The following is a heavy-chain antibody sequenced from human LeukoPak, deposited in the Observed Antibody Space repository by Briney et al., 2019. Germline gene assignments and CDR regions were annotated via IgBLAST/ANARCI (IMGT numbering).Heavy chain of an antibody. D-gene: IGHD4-17*01. J-gene: IGHJ3*02. V-gene: IGHV3-20*04. CDR3: AKGRWTTVTTLAFDI. Sequence: GGSLRLSCAASGFTFDDYGMSWVRQAPGKGLEWVSGINWNGGSTGYADSVKGRFTISRDNSKNTLYLQMNSLRTEDTAVYYCAKGRWTTVTTLAFDIWGQGTMVTVSS. CDR1: GFTFDDYG. CDR2: INWNGGST.